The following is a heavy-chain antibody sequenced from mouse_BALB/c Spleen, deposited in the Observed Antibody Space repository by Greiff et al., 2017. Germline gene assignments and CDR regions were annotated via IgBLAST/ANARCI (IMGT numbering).Heavy chain of an antibody. CDR3: ARWNYFDY. J-gene: IGHJ2*01. CDR1: GYSITSDYA. CDR2: ISYSGST. Sequence: EVKLEESGPGLVKPSQSLSLTCTVTGYSITSDYAWNWIRQFPGNKLEWMGYISYSGSTSYNPSLKSRISITRDTSKNQFFLQLNSVTTEDTATYYCARWNYFDYWGQGTTLTVSS. V-gene: IGHV3-2*02.